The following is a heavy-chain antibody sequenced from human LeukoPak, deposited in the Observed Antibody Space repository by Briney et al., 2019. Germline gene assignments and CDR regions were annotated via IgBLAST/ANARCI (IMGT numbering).Heavy chain of an antibody. CDR2: IYTSGST. J-gene: IGHJ4*02. D-gene: IGHD3-10*01. V-gene: IGHV4-4*07. Sequence: PSETLSLTCTVSGGSISSYYWSWIRQPAGKGLEWIGRIYTSGSTNYNPSLKSRVTMSVDTSKNQFSLKLSSVTAADTAVYYCAREPPYYYGSGSYLDNWGQGTLVTVSS. CDR3: AREPPYYYGSGSYLDN. CDR1: GGSISSYY.